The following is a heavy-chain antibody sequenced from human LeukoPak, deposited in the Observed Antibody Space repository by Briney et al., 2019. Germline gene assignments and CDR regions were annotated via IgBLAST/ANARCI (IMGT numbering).Heavy chain of an antibody. CDR2: ISGSGGST. CDR3: AKDEAYYDFWSGSTPAFDY. V-gene: IGHV3-23*01. CDR1: GFTFSSYA. Sequence: GGSLRLSCAASGFTFSSYAMSWVRQAPGKGLEWVSAISGSGGSTYYADSVKGRFTISRDNSKNTLYLQMNSLRAEDTAVYYCAKDEAYYDFWSGSTPAFDYWGQGTLVTVSS. D-gene: IGHD3-3*01. J-gene: IGHJ4*02.